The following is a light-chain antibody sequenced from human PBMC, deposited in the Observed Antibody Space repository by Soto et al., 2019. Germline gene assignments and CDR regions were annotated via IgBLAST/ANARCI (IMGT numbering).Light chain of an antibody. CDR2: GAS. J-gene: IGKJ1*01. CDR1: QSVSNNY. CDR3: QQYGSSGT. V-gene: IGKV3-20*01. Sequence: EMVMTQSPATLSLSPVERATVSFMASQSVSNNYLAWYQQKPGQAPRLLIYGASNRATGIPDRFSGSGSGTDFTLTISRLETEDFAVYYCQQYGSSGTFGQGTKVDIK.